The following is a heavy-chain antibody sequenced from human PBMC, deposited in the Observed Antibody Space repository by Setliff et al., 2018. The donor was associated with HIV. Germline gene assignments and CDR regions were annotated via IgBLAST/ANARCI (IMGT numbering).Heavy chain of an antibody. J-gene: IGHJ5*02. CDR1: GGSIGSHY. CDR2: FYNNGQT. Sequence: SETLSLTCSVSGGSIGSHYWSWIRQSPGKGLEWIGYFYNNGQTNSNPSLRGRVAMAVDTSKNQLSLKLNFVTAADTAKYYCSRVFPHPYGNSWFDVWGQGILVTVSS. V-gene: IGHV4-59*11. CDR3: SRVFPHPYGNSWFDV. D-gene: IGHD1-1*01.